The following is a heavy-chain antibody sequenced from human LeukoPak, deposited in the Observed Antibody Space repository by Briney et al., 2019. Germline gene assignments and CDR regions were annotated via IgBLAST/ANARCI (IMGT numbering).Heavy chain of an antibody. V-gene: IGHV3-74*01. CDR1: GFTFSSYW. D-gene: IGHD3-3*01. Sequence: PGGSLRLSCAASGFTFSSYWMHWVRQAPGKGLVWVSRINTDGSSTSYADSVKGRFTISRDNAKNTLYLQMNSLRAEDTAVYYCATGYDFWSGYYGYFDYWGQGTLVTVSS. J-gene: IGHJ4*02. CDR3: ATGYDFWSGYYGYFDY. CDR2: INTDGSST.